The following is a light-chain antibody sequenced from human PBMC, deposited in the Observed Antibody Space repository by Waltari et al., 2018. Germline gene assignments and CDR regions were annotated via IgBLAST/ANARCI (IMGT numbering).Light chain of an antibody. CDR1: QSVSSY. CDR2: GAS. J-gene: IGKJ4*01. CDR3: QSYSSSPLT. V-gene: IGKV3-20*01. Sequence: LLTQSPATLSLSPGERATLSCRSSQSVSSYLAWYQQKPEQAPRLLLYGASNRATGIPERFSGSGSGTYFTLTISSLEPEDFAVYFCQSYSSSPLTFGGGTKVEIE.